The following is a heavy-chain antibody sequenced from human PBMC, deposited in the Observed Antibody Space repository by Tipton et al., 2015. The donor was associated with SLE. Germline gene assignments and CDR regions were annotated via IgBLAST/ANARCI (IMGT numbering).Heavy chain of an antibody. Sequence: TLSLTCSVSGGSISSGYYWVWVSQPPGKGLEWIGGIFTSGSTKYNPSLKSRDTISEDTSKNKFSLKLSSVTAADTAVYYCARDPTSYCSSTSCYSSWCAPWGQGTLFTVSS. J-gene: IGHJ5*02. D-gene: IGHD2-2*01. CDR2: IFTSGST. V-gene: IGHV4-38-2*02. CDR3: ARDPTSYCSSTSCYSSWCAP. CDR1: GGSISSGYY.